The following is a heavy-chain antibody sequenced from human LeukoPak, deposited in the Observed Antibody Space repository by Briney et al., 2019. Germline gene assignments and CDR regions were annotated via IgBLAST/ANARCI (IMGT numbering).Heavy chain of an antibody. V-gene: IGHV3-7*01. CDR3: ARAPTVTTVVFVY. CDR1: GFTFSSYW. CDR2: IKQDGSEQ. J-gene: IGHJ4*02. Sequence: GGSLRLSCAASGFTFSSYWMSWVRQAPGQGLEWVADIKQDGSEQHYVDSVKGRFTISRDNVKNSLYLQMNSLRAEDTAVYYCARAPTVTTVVFVYRGQGTLVTVSS. D-gene: IGHD4-11*01.